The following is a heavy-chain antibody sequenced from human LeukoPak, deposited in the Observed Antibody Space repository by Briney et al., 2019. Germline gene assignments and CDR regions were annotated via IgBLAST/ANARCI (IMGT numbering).Heavy chain of an antibody. CDR3: AKDPGRTVTYVRTRGDY. Sequence: GGSLRLSCAASGFTFSSYAMSWVRQAPGKGLEWVSAISGSGGSTYYADSVKGRFTISRDNSKNTLYLQMNSLRAEDTAVYYCAKDPGRTVTYVRTRGDYWGQGTLVTVSS. V-gene: IGHV3-23*01. J-gene: IGHJ4*02. D-gene: IGHD4-17*01. CDR1: GFTFSSYA. CDR2: ISGSGGST.